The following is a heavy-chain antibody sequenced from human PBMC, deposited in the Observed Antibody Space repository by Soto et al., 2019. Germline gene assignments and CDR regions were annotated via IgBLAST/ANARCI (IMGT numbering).Heavy chain of an antibody. CDR1: GYTFTSYA. D-gene: IGHD1-1*01. V-gene: IGHV1-3*01. Sequence: ASVKVSCKASGYTFTSYAMHWVRQAPGQRLEWMGWINAGNGNTKYSQKFQGRVTITRDTSASTAYMELSRLRSEDTAVYYCARSRSWNDFAFDIWGQGTMFTVSS. J-gene: IGHJ3*02. CDR2: INAGNGNT. CDR3: ARSRSWNDFAFDI.